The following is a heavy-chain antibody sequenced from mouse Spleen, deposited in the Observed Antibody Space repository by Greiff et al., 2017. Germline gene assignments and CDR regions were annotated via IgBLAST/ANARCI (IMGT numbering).Heavy chain of an antibody. CDR2: ISSGGGNT. CDR3: ARHDGYYPYWYFDV. D-gene: IGHD2-3*01. CDR1: GFTFSSYA. J-gene: IGHJ1*01. V-gene: IGHV5-9*01. Sequence: EVMLVESGGGLVKLGGSLKLSCAASGFTFSSYAMSWVRQTPEKRLEWVATISSGGGNTYYPDSVKGRFTISRDNAKNTLYLQMSSLKSEDTAMYYCARHDGYYPYWYFDVWGAGTTVTVSS.